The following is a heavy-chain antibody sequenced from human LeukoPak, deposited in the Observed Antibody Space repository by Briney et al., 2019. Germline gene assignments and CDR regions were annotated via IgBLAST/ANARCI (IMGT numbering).Heavy chain of an antibody. D-gene: IGHD3-10*01. CDR2: ISGSGNKT. Sequence: GGSLRLSCATSGFTFSHFAMSGVRQAPGKGLHWVSTISGSGNKTYDADSVKGRFTISRDNSKSTLYLQMTGLRAEDTAVYYCAKLKRVGIAPFDDWGQGTLVTVSS. CDR3: AKLKRVGIAPFDD. CDR1: GFTFSHFA. V-gene: IGHV3-23*01. J-gene: IGHJ4*02.